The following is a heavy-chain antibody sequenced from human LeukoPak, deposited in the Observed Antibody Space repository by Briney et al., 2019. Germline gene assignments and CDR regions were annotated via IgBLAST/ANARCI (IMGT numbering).Heavy chain of an antibody. Sequence: SETLSLTCTVSGGSISSSSYYWGWIRQPPGKGLEWIGSIYYSGSTNYNPSLKSRVTISVDTSKNQFSLKLSSVTAADTAVYYCARRSPFGAPQWYYYYYMDVWGKGTTVTVSS. D-gene: IGHD1-26*01. V-gene: IGHV4-39*07. CDR1: GGSISSSSYY. J-gene: IGHJ6*03. CDR3: ARRSPFGAPQWYYYYYMDV. CDR2: IYYSGST.